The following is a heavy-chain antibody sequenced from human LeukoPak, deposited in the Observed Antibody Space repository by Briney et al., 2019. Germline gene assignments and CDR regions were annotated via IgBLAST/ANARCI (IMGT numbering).Heavy chain of an antibody. CDR2: IVAGSGNT. CDR1: GFTFTSSA. V-gene: IGHV1-58*01. D-gene: IGHD3-3*01. CDR3: AADSGFLEWLSDYYGMDV. J-gene: IGHJ6*02. Sequence: SVKVSCKASGFTFTSSAVQWVRQARGQRLEWIGWIVAGSGNTNYAQKFQERVTITRDMSTSTAYMELSSLRSEDTAVYYCAADSGFLEWLSDYYGMDVWGQGTTVTVSS.